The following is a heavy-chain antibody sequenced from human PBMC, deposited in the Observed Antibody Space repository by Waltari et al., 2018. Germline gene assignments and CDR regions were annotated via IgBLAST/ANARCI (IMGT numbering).Heavy chain of an antibody. CDR1: GFTFSSYG. J-gene: IGHJ6*03. D-gene: IGHD6-13*01. Sequence: QVQLVESGGGVVQPGGSLRLSCAASGFTFSSYGMHWVRRAPGKGLGCGAIIRYDGSNKYDADYVKGRFTISRDNSKNTLYLQMNSLRAEDTAVYYCAKISSSYYYYMDVWGKGTTVTVSS. V-gene: IGHV3-30*02. CDR3: AKISSSYYYYMDV. CDR2: IRYDGSNK.